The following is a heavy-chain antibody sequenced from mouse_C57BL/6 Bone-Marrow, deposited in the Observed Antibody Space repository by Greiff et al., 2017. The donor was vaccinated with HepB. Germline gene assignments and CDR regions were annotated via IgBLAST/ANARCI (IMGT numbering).Heavy chain of an antibody. CDR3: ARITTNAMDY. V-gene: IGHV1-69*01. J-gene: IGHJ4*01. CDR2: IDPSDSYT. D-gene: IGHD1-1*01. CDR1: GYTFTSYW. Sequence: QVQLKQPGAELVMPGASVKLSCKASGYTFTSYWMHWVKQRPGQGLEWIGEIDPSDSYTNYNQKFKGKSTLTVDKSSSTAYMQLSSLTSEDSAVYYCARITTNAMDYWGQGTSVTVSS.